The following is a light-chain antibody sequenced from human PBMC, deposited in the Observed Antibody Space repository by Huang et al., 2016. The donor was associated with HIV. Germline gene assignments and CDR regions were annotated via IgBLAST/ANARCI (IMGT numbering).Light chain of an antibody. CDR2: LGA. CDR1: QSLLHSDRYYY. CDR3: MQALQTPT. V-gene: IGKV2-28*01. Sequence: DVVVTQSPLSLPVTPGEPASISCRSSQSLLHSDRYYYLDWYLQKPGQSPQLLIYLGANRASGVPDRFSGSGSGTDFKLLSSRVEAEDVGVYYCMQALQTPTFGQGTKVEI. J-gene: IGKJ1*01.